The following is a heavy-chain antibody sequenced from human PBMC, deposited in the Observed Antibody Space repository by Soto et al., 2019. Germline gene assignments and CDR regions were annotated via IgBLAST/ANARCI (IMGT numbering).Heavy chain of an antibody. Sequence: QVQLVQSGAEVKKPGASVKVSCKASGYTFTSYGISWVRQAPGQGLEWMGWISAYNGNTNYAQKLQGRVTMTTDTSTSTAYMELRSLRSDDTAXXXXXXXTYGSGAGYWGQGTLVTVSS. D-gene: IGHD3-10*01. CDR1: GYTFTSYG. CDR2: ISAYNGNT. CDR3: XXXTYGSGAGY. V-gene: IGHV1-18*01. J-gene: IGHJ4*02.